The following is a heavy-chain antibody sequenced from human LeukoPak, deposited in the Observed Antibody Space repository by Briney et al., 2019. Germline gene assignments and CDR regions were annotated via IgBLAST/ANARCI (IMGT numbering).Heavy chain of an antibody. J-gene: IGHJ4*02. CDR1: GGTFSSYA. D-gene: IGHD3-22*01. Sequence: GASVKVSCKASGGTFSSYAISWVRQAPGQGLEWMGWISAYNGNTNYAQKLQGRVTMTTDTSTSTAYMELRSLGSDDTAVYYCARDSQHYYDSSGYVAFEFDYWGQGTLVTVSS. CDR2: ISAYNGNT. CDR3: ARDSQHYYDSSGYVAFEFDY. V-gene: IGHV1-18*01.